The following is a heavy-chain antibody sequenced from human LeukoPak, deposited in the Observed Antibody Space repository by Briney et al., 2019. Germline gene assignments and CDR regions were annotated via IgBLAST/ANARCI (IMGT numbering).Heavy chain of an antibody. V-gene: IGHV4-59*08. J-gene: IGHJ1*01. D-gene: IGHD3-10*01. CDR2: IYYSGST. CDR1: GGSISSYY. Sequence: SETLSLTCTVSGGSISSYYWSWIRQPPGKGLEWIGYIYYSGSTNYNPSLKSRVTISVDTSKNQFSLKLSSVTPADTAVYYLAKTPFTNLGDCSGYPATILQPWGQGTLVTVPS. CDR3: AKTPFTNLGDCSGYPATILQP.